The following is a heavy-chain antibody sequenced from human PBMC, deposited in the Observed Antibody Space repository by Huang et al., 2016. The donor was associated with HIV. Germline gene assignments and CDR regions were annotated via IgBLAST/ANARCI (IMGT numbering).Heavy chain of an antibody. D-gene: IGHD3-3*01. CDR2: ITECSNNR. Sequence: EVLLLESGGGLVQPGGSLRLSCVASGFTFSSYAMSWVRQAPGKGLEWVSCITECSNNRDYAHSVKGRFAVSRDDSTNTLYLQMNSLRAEDTAVYYCAKDADTSGYDVLGPFGSWGQGTLVTVSS. CDR3: AKDADTSGYDVLGPFGS. V-gene: IGHV3-23*01. J-gene: IGHJ4*02. CDR1: GFTFSSYA.